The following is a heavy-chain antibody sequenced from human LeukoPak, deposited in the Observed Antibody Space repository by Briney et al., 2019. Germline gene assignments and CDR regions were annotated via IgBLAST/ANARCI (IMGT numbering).Heavy chain of an antibody. Sequence: GGSLRLSCAASGFTFSSYWMSWVRQAPGKGLEWVANTKQDGSEKYYVDSVKGRFTISRDNAKNSLFLQMNSLRAEDTAVYYCARGRYGSGSYYQYYFDYWGQGTLVTVSS. CDR2: TKQDGSEK. J-gene: IGHJ4*02. CDR3: ARGRYGSGSYYQYYFDY. V-gene: IGHV3-7*01. D-gene: IGHD3-10*01. CDR1: GFTFSSYW.